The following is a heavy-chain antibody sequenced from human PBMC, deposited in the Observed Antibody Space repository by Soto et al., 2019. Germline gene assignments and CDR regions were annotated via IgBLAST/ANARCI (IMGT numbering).Heavy chain of an antibody. Sequence: PGGSLRLSCAASGFTFSNYGMHWVRQAPGKGLEWVAVMSYDGSNTYYADSVKGLFTISRDNSKNTLYLQMSSLRAEDTAVYYCARERDYGDYVDYYYGMDVWGQGTTVTVSS. V-gene: IGHV3-30*03. J-gene: IGHJ6*02. CDR1: GFTFSNYG. CDR3: ARERDYGDYVDYYYGMDV. D-gene: IGHD4-17*01. CDR2: MSYDGSNT.